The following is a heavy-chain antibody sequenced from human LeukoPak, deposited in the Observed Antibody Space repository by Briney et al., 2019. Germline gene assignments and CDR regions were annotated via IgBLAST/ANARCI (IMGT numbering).Heavy chain of an antibody. D-gene: IGHD1-26*01. Sequence: SETLSLTCTVSGGSISASYWNWIRQPAGKGLEWIGQTYTTGNTKYNPSLKSRVTMSVDTSKSQFSLKLSSVTAADTAVYYCARGEWELRYWGQGALVTVSS. CDR3: ARGEWELRY. CDR1: GGSISASY. CDR2: TYTTGNT. V-gene: IGHV4-4*07. J-gene: IGHJ4*02.